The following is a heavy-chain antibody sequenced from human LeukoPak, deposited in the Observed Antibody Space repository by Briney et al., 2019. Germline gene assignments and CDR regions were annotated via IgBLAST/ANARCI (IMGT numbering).Heavy chain of an antibody. V-gene: IGHV3-23*01. CDR2: ISGSGGST. D-gene: IGHD3-22*01. CDR3: AKGRPHYYDSSGYYYFDY. Sequence: GGSLRLSCAASGFTFSSYAMSWVRQAPGKGLEWVSAISGSGGSTYYADSVKGRFTISRDNSKNTLYLQMNSLRAEDTAVYYCAKGRPHYYDSSGYYYFDYGGQGTLVSVSS. CDR1: GFTFSSYA. J-gene: IGHJ4*02.